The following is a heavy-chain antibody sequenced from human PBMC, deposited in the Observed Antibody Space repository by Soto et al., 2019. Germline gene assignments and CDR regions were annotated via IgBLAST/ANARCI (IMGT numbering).Heavy chain of an antibody. J-gene: IGHJ4*02. CDR2: IYYSGST. V-gene: IGHV4-61*01. D-gene: IGHD2-15*01. CDR1: GGSVSSGSYY. CDR3: ARDYCSGGSCYFDY. Sequence: SETLSLTCTVSGGSVSSGSYYWSWIRQPPGKGLEWIGYIYYSGSTNYNPSLKSRVTISVDTSKNQFSLKLSSGTAADTAVYYCARDYCSGGSCYFDYWGQGTLVTVSS.